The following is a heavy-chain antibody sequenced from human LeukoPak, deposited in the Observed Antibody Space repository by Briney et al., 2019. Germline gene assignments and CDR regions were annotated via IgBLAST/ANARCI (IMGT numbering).Heavy chain of an antibody. D-gene: IGHD2-2*01. J-gene: IGHJ1*01. V-gene: IGHV1-2*02. CDR2: INPNSGGK. CDR1: GYTFTGYY. CDR3: ARDSVVVVPAAIPEYFQH. Sequence: GASVKVSCKASGYTFTGYYMHWVRQAPGQGLEWMGWINPNSGGKNYAQKFQGRVTMTRDTSISTAYMELSRRRSDDTAVYYCARDSVVVVPAAIPEYFQHWDQGTLVTVSS.